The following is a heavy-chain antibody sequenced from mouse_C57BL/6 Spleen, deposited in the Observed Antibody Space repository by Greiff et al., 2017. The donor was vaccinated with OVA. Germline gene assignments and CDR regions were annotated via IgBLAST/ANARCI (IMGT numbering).Heavy chain of an antibody. CDR3: TSYYGSSYDAMDY. CDR1: GYTFTSYW. D-gene: IGHD1-1*01. J-gene: IGHJ4*01. CDR2: IYPGNSDT. Sequence: VHVKQSGTVLARPGASVKMSCKTSGYTFTSYWMHWVKQRPGQGLEWIGAIYPGNSDTSYNPKFKGKANLTAVTSASTAYMELSSLTNEDSAVYYCTSYYGSSYDAMDYWGQGTSVTVSS. V-gene: IGHV1-5*01.